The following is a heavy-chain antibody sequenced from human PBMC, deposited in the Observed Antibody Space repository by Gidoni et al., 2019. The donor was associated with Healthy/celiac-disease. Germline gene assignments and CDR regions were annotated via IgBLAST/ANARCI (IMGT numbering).Heavy chain of an antibody. CDR1: GGSISSGGYY. V-gene: IGHV4-31*03. D-gene: IGHD4-17*01. Sequence: QVQLQESGPGLVKPSQTLSPTCTVSGGSISSGGYYWSWNRQHPGKGLEWIGYIYYSGSTYYNPSLKSRVTISVDTSKNRFSLKLSSVTAADTAVYYCARGGYGDYGAIDYWGQGTLVTVSS. J-gene: IGHJ4*02. CDR3: ARGGYGDYGAIDY. CDR2: IYYSGST.